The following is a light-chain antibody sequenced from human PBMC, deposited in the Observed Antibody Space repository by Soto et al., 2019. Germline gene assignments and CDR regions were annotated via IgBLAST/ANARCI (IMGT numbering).Light chain of an antibody. CDR1: QSINSW. V-gene: IGKV1-5*03. J-gene: IGKJ1*01. CDR3: QQYHSYSWT. Sequence: DIQMTQSPSTLSASVGDIVTITCRASQSINSWLAWYQQKPGKAPSLVIYKASILESGVPSRFSGSGSGTEFTLTISSLQPDDFATYYCQQYHSYSWTFGQGTKVDMK. CDR2: KAS.